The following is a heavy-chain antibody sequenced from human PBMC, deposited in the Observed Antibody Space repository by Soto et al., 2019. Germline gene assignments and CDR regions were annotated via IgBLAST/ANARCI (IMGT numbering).Heavy chain of an antibody. V-gene: IGHV3-23*01. Sequence: GGSLRLSCATSGFSFSNYAMSWVRQAPGKGLEWVSLISGSVSATHYADSVKGRFTISRDNSKRTVYLQLNSLRAEDTAVYYCAKGMANTVFGVDTLFDFWGRGPWSPSPQ. D-gene: IGHD3-3*01. CDR1: GFSFSNYA. J-gene: IGHJ4*02. CDR2: ISGSVSAT. CDR3: AKGMANTVFGVDTLFDF.